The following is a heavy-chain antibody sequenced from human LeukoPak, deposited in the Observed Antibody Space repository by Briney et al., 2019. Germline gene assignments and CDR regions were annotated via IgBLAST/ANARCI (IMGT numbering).Heavy chain of an antibody. CDR2: INSGGTVT. V-gene: IGHV3-74*01. Sequence: PGGSLRLSCAASGFTFNNYWMHWVRQAPGKGLVWVSRINSGGTVTNYADSVKGRLTISRDNGENSLYLQMNSLRGEDTALYYCAQQAAAGQYYQHWGQGTLVIVSS. J-gene: IGHJ1*01. D-gene: IGHD6-13*01. CDR1: GFTFNNYW. CDR3: AQQAAAGQYYQH.